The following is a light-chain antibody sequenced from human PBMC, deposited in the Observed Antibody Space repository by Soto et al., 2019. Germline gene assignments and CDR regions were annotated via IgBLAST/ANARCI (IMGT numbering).Light chain of an antibody. J-gene: IGKJ4*01. CDR1: QSVLYASNNKNY. Sequence: DIVMTQSPDSLAVSLGERATINCKSSQSVLYASNNKNYLAWYQVNPGQPPKLLIYWASTRESGVPDRFSGSGSGTDLALTSSSLQAEDVAVYYCQQYYSNPLTFGGGTKVEIK. CDR2: WAS. V-gene: IGKV4-1*01. CDR3: QQYYSNPLT.